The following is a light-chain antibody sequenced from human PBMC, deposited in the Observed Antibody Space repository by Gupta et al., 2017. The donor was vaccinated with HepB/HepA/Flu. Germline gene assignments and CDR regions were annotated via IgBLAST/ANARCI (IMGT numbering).Light chain of an antibody. J-gene: IGKJ5*01. CDR3: QQDGKSPVT. CDR1: QNVITNY. CDR2: DAS. Sequence: DTVLTQSPGTLSLSPGDSATLSCRASQNVITNYLAWYQQRPGQAPRLLIYDASSTATDIPGRFSGSGSGTKFTLTINRLEPEDFAMYYCQQDGKSPVTFGQGTQLEIK. V-gene: IGKV3-20*01.